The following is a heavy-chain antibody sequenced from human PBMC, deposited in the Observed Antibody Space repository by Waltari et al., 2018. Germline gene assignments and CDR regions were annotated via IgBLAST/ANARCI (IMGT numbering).Heavy chain of an antibody. CDR1: GYSFSHHY. J-gene: IGHJ4*02. CDR2: IKPDSGVT. V-gene: IGHV1-2*02. CDR3: VRDFDWGPDY. Sequence: QVQLVQSGAEVMKPGASVKVSCKTSGYSFSHHYLHWVQQAPGQGLDWMGWIKPDSGVTYYAQEFQGRVTLTGDMSISTVYMDFSSLTSDDTAIYYCVRDFDWGPDYWGQGTLVTVSS. D-gene: IGHD3-9*01.